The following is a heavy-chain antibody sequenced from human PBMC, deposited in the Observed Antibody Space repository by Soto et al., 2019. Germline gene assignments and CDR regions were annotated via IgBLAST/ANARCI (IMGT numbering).Heavy chain of an antibody. CDR2: ISYDGNNK. J-gene: IGHJ6*02. V-gene: IGHV3-30*18. D-gene: IGHD1-26*01. Sequence: AGGSLRLSCAASGFTFSSYGMHWVRQSPGKGLEWVALISYDGNNKFYADSVKGRFTISRDNSKNTLFLQMNSLRAEDTALYYCAKDIEEVVYYYGMDVWGQGTTVTVSS. CDR3: AKDIEEVVYYYGMDV. CDR1: GFTFSSYG.